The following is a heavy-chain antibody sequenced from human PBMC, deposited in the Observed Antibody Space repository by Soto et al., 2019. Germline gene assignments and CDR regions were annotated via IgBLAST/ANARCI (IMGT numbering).Heavy chain of an antibody. CDR1: GGSISSSSYY. D-gene: IGHD2-2*01. Sequence: ASETLSLTCTVSGGSISSSSYYWGWIRQPPGKGLEWIGSIYYSGSTYYNPSLKSRVTISVDTSKNQFSLKLSSVTAADTAVYYCAASSTSSHGPWGQGTLVTVSS. J-gene: IGHJ5*02. CDR3: AASSTSSHGP. CDR2: IYYSGST. V-gene: IGHV4-39*01.